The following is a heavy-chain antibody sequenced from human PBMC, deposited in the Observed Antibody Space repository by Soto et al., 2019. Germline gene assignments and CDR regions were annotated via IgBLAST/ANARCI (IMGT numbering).Heavy chain of an antibody. J-gene: IGHJ5*02. CDR3: ARDFVPLAVAANWFDP. CDR2: IIPIFGTA. Sequence: QVQLVQSGAEVKKPGSSVKVSCKASGGTFSSYAISWVRQAPGQGLEWMGGIIPIFGTANYAQKFQGRVTITADESTSTAYMELSSLRSEDPAVYYCARDFVPLAVAANWFDPWGQGTLVTVSS. V-gene: IGHV1-69*01. D-gene: IGHD6-19*01. CDR1: GGTFSSYA.